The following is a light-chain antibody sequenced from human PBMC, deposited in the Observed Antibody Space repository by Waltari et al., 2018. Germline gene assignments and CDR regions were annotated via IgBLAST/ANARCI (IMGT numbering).Light chain of an antibody. CDR3: QSYDSSLSGVL. J-gene: IGLJ3*02. V-gene: IGLV1-40*01. CDR1: NSNIGARHD. Sequence: QSVLTQPPSVSGAPGQRVTISCTGSNSNIGARHDVHWYQQVPGEAPRLLIYRDNNRPSGVPDRCSGSKSGTSGSLAITGLQREDEADYYCQSYDSSLSGVLFGGGTKLTVL. CDR2: RDN.